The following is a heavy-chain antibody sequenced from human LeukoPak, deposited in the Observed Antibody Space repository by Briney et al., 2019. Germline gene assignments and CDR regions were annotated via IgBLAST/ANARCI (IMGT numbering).Heavy chain of an antibody. Sequence: GGSLRLSCAASGFTFSSYAMSWVRQAPGKGLEWVAAISGSGGSTYYADSVNGRFTISRDHSKNTLYLQMNSLRAEDTAVYYCAKDWTGTKPFDLWGRGTRVTVSS. CDR3: AKDWTGTKPFDL. D-gene: IGHD3/OR15-3a*01. CDR1: GFTFSSYA. J-gene: IGHJ2*01. V-gene: IGHV3-23*01. CDR2: ISGSGGST.